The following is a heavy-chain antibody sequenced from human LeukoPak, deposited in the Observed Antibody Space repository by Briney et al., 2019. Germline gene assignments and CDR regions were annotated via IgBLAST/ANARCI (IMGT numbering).Heavy chain of an antibody. CDR2: ISAYNGDT. V-gene: IGHV1-18*01. J-gene: IGHJ5*02. D-gene: IGHD2-15*01. Sequence: GASVKVSCKASGYTFTSYDNDWMRQAPGQGNERMGWISAYNGDTNYAQKVQGRVTMTTDTSTSTANMELRSLRSDDTAVYYCARDPRRYCSGGSCYWFDPWGQGTLVTVSS. CDR1: GYTFTSYD. CDR3: ARDPRRYCSGGSCYWFDP.